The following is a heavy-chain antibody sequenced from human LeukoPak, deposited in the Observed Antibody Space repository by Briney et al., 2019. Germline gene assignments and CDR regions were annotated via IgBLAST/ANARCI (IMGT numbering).Heavy chain of an antibody. D-gene: IGHD3-16*02. Sequence: ASVKVSCKASGYTFTSYGISCVRQAPGQGLEWMGWISAYNGNTNYAQKLQGRVTMTTDTSTSTAYMELRSLRSDDTAVYYCARVNDYVWGSYRYPQFDYWGQGTLVTVSS. CDR3: ARVNDYVWGSYRYPQFDY. CDR2: ISAYNGNT. J-gene: IGHJ4*02. V-gene: IGHV1-18*04. CDR1: GYTFTSYG.